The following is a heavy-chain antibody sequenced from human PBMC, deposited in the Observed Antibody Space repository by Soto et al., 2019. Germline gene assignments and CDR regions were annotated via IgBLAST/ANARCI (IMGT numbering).Heavy chain of an antibody. CDR3: ATSKVGVGDELELRFSDAFDI. CDR2: FDPEDGET. Sequence: ASVKVSCKVSGYTLTELSMHWVRQAPGKGLEWMGGFDPEDGETIYGQKFQGRVNMNEDTSTDTAYMELSSLRSEDTAVYYCATSKVGVGDELELRFSDAFDIWGQ. V-gene: IGHV1-24*01. D-gene: IGHD1-7*01. J-gene: IGHJ3*02. CDR1: GYTLTELS.